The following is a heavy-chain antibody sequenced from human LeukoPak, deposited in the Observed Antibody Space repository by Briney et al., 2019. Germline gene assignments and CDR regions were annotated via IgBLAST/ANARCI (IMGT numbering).Heavy chain of an antibody. Sequence: GGSLRLSCEASGFTFSSYWMSWVRQAPGKGLEWVSVISGSCGTTYYADSVKGRFTISRDNSKNTLYLQMNSLRAEDTAVYYCARGTPFDYYYGMDVWGQGTTVTVSS. V-gene: IGHV3-23*01. CDR1: GFTFSSYW. CDR2: ISGSCGTT. J-gene: IGHJ6*02. CDR3: ARGTPFDYYYGMDV.